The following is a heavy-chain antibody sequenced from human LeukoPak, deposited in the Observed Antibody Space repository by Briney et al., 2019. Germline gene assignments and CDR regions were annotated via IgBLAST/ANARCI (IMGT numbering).Heavy chain of an antibody. Sequence: PGGSLRLSCSASGFAFNTYNMIWVRQAPGKGLEWISYISNSGTTTFYADSVKGRFTVSRDNANRSLYLQMTSLRDADTAVYYCARVNLVVGTQFDHWSQGTLVTVSS. CDR1: GFAFNTYN. CDR2: ISNSGTTT. CDR3: ARVNLVVGTQFDH. D-gene: IGHD1-14*01. V-gene: IGHV3-48*02. J-gene: IGHJ4*02.